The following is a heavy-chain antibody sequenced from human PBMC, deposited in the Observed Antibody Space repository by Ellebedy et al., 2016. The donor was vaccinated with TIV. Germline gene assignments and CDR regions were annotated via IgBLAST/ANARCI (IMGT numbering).Heavy chain of an antibody. CDR2: IYNNGKT. J-gene: IGHJ6*02. V-gene: IGHV4-30-4*01. D-gene: IGHD2-15*01. CDR1: GDSVSSGDYH. Sequence: MPSETLSLTCLVSGDSVSSGDYHWNWIRQPPGQGLEWIGNIYNNGKTYYKPSLTSRLRISVDASKNHVSLNLDSVTAADTALYFCVRGSSYLTGWYGLDVWGQGTTVAVSS. CDR3: VRGSSYLTGWYGLDV.